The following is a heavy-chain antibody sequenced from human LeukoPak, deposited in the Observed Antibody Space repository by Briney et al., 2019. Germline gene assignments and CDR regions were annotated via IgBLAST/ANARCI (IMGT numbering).Heavy chain of an antibody. Sequence: PGGSLRLSCAASGFTFSSYAMSWVRQAPGKGLEWASAISGSGGSTYYADSVKGRFTISRDNSKNTLYLQMNSLRAEDTAVYYCAKTRVAVAGPDYYYYGMDVWGQGTTVTVSS. CDR2: ISGSGGST. J-gene: IGHJ6*02. CDR3: AKTRVAVAGPDYYYYGMDV. D-gene: IGHD6-19*01. V-gene: IGHV3-23*01. CDR1: GFTFSSYA.